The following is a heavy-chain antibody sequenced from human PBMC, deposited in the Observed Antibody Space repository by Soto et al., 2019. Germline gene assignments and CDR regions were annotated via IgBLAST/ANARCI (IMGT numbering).Heavy chain of an antibody. CDR1: GGSISRGGYY. CDR3: ARDPDP. Sequence: QVQLQESGPGLVKPSQTRSLTCTISGGSISRGGYYGSWIRQNPGKVLELIGYTYNSVSTYYNPSLKRRGTSSVYTCKNHFSLKLTSVAAAATAVYYCARDPDPCGQGTLVTVSS. J-gene: IGHJ5*02. CDR2: TYNSVST. V-gene: IGHV4-31*03.